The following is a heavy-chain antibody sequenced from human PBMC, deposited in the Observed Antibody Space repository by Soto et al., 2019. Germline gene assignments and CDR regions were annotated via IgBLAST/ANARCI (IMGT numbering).Heavy chain of an antibody. CDR1: GYDFSNSW. D-gene: IGHD5-12*01. CDR2: IYPGSSDT. Sequence: EVQLVQSGPELKKPGESLRISCEGFGYDFSNSWIGWVRQMPGKGLEWMGIIYPGSSDTRYSPSFQGQVIISADKSISTVFLQWNSLKASDTAKYSCARSGFYCYFDLWGRGTLVTVSS. V-gene: IGHV5-51*01. CDR3: ARSGFYCYFDL. J-gene: IGHJ2*01.